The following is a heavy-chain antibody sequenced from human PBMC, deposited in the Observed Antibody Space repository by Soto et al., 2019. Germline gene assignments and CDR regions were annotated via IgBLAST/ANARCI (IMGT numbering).Heavy chain of an antibody. CDR3: AKDRDVWAYSRGGGHYLDS. CDR2: ISFDESIT. V-gene: IGHV3-30*18. J-gene: IGHJ4*02. Sequence: QVRLVQSGGGLVQPGTSMRLSCAASGFSFSTYGMHWVRQAPGKGLDWVALISFDESITYYADSVKGRFTISRDTSTNTLYLQMNSLTTEDTAVYYCAKDRDVWAYSRGGGHYLDSWGQGALVTVSP. D-gene: IGHD3-16*01. CDR1: GFSFSTYG.